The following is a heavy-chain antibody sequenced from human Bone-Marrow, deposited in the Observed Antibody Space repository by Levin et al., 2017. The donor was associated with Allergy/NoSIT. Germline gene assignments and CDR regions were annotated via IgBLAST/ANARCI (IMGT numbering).Heavy chain of an antibody. CDR3: ARARKVVFGELWQGYFDY. D-gene: IGHD3-10*02. J-gene: IGHJ4*02. V-gene: IGHV3-30*04. Sequence: GGSLRLSCAASGFTFSSYAMHWVRQAPGKGLEWVAVISYDGSNKYYADSVKGRFTISRDNSKNTLYLQMNSLRAEDTAVYYCARARKVVFGELWQGYFDYWGQGTLVTVSS. CDR1: GFTFSSYA. CDR2: ISYDGSNK.